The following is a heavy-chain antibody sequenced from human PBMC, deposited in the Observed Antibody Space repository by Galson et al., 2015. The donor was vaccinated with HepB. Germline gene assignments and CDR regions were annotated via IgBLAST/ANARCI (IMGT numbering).Heavy chain of an antibody. D-gene: IGHD6-19*01. CDR1: GFTFSSHW. Sequence: SLRLSCAASGFTFSSHWMSWVRQAPGKGPEWVANIKEDGSDKYYVDSVKGRFTISRDNTKNSLYLQMNGLRAEDTAVYYCARWLGTFDIWGQGTAVTVSS. J-gene: IGHJ3*02. V-gene: IGHV3-7*03. CDR3: ARWLGTFDI. CDR2: IKEDGSDK.